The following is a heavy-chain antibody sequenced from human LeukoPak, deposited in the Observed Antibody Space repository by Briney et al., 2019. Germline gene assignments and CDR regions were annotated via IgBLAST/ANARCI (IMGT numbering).Heavy chain of an antibody. CDR3: ARVVEGSWYYYYDSRDLGEFGY. D-gene: IGHD3-22*01. J-gene: IGHJ4*02. CDR1: GGTFSDHA. CDR2: INPNSGGT. V-gene: IGHV1-2*02. Sequence: ASVKVSCKASGGTFSDHAINWVRQAPGQGLEWMGWINPNSGGTNYAQKFQGRVTMTRDTSISTAYMELSRLRSDDTAVYYCARVVEGSWYYYYDSRDLGEFGYWGQGTLVTVSS.